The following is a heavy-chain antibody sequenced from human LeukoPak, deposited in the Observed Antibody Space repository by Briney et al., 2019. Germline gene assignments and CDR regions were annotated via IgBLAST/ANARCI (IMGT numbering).Heavy chain of an antibody. CDR2: ASGSGDNT. CDR3: ARGTGPDYGDYYY. J-gene: IGHJ4*02. Sequence: GGSLRLSCAASGFTFNTYAMSWVRQAPGKGLEWVSSASGSGDNTWYADSVKGRFTISRDNSKNTLFLQVNSLRAEDTAVYYCARGTGPDYGDYYYWGQGTLVTVSS. CDR1: GFTFNTYA. V-gene: IGHV3-23*01. D-gene: IGHD4-17*01.